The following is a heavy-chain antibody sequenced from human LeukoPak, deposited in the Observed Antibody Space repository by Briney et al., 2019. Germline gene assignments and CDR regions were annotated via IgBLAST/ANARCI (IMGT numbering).Heavy chain of an antibody. CDR1: GDSSSSYY. D-gene: IGHD3-10*02. J-gene: IGHJ4*01. V-gene: IGHV4-59*01. Sequence: SETLSLTCTISGDSSSSYYGTWIRQPPGKGLEWIGNIYYTGIPTYNPSLKSRVTMSVDTSKNQFSLHVTSVTAADKAVYYCARRLSRRVRGVIMRVGFESWGQGTQVTVSS. CDR3: ARRLSRRVRGVIMRVGFES. CDR2: IYYTGIP.